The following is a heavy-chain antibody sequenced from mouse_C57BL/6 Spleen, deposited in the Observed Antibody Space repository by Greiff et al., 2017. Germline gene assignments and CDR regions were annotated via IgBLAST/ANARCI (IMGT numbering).Heavy chain of an antibody. CDR3: ARSLYGSSPDY. Sequence: VQLQQSGPELVKPGASVKISCKASGYSFTGYYMNWVKQSPETSLEWIGEINPSTGGTTYNQKFKAKATLTVDKSSSTAYMQLKSLTSEDAAVYYCARSLYGSSPDYWGQGTTLTVSS. D-gene: IGHD1-1*01. V-gene: IGHV1-42*01. CDR2: INPSTGGT. CDR1: GYSFTGYY. J-gene: IGHJ2*01.